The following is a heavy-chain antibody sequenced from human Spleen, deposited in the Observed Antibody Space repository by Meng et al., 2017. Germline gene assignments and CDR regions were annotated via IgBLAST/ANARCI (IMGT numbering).Heavy chain of an antibody. D-gene: IGHD6-13*01. CDR3: ARDEDISAAGKLFGDY. CDR2: INPKSGDT. Sequence: GPMVHSGAEVKKPGASVKVSCNASRYTFPAYWLHWVRRAPGQGLEWMGRINPKSGDTHYAQRFQGRVPMTGDTSISTAYMKLSGLRSDDTAMYYCARDEDISAAGKLFGDYWGQGTLVTVSS. CDR1: RYTFPAYW. J-gene: IGHJ4*02. V-gene: IGHV1-2*06.